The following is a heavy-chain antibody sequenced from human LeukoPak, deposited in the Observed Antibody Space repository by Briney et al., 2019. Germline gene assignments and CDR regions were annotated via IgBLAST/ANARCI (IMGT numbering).Heavy chain of an antibody. D-gene: IGHD1-26*01. CDR3: ARGNKSGSYPS. CDR1: GGSISSYY. CDR2: IYYSGST. V-gene: IGHV4-59*01. Sequence: PSETLPLTCTVSGGSISSYYWSWIRQPPGKGLEWIGYIYYSGSTNYNPSLKSRVTISVDTSKNQFSLKLSSVTAADTAVYYCARGNKSGSYPSWGQGTLVTVSS. J-gene: IGHJ4*02.